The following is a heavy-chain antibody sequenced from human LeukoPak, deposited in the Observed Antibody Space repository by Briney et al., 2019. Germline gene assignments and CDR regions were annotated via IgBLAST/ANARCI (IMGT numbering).Heavy chain of an antibody. V-gene: IGHV3-49*04. D-gene: IGHD2-21*01. CDR2: IRSKPYGGTA. CDR3: TVQVIPSDKWFAP. Sequence: PGGSLRLSCTASGLLFGDYAMTWVRQAPGKGLEWVGFIRSKPYGGTAEYAESVKGRFTISRDDSRTIAYLDMNGLKTEDSAVYHCTVQVIPSDKWFAPWGQGTPVTVSS. CDR1: GLLFGDYA. J-gene: IGHJ5*02.